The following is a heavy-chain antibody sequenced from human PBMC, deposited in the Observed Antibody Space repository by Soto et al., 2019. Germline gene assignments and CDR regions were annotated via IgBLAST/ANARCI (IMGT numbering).Heavy chain of an antibody. CDR2: INHSGST. CDR3: VRGQRGPYVSGSYYFDY. Sequence: SETLSLTCAVYGGSFSGYYWGWIRQPPGKGLEWIGEINHSGSTNYNPSLKSRLIISVETSKNQFSLKRSSVTAADTAVYYCVRGQRGPYVSGSYYFDYWGQGTLVTVSS. J-gene: IGHJ4*02. D-gene: IGHD3-10*01. V-gene: IGHV4-34*01. CDR1: GGSFSGYY.